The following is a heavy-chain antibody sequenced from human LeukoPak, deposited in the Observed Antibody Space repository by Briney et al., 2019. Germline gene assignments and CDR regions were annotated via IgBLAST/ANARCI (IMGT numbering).Heavy chain of an antibody. D-gene: IGHD2/OR15-2a*01. CDR3: ARHSVSHVTDP. CDR1: GGFIRNGNYY. V-gene: IGHV4-31*03. Sequence: SETLSLTCTVSGGFIRNGNYYWTWIRQHPGKALEWIGYIYDSGSTYYNPSLKSRLTISIDTSKNQFSLKLTSVTAADTAVYYCARHSVSHVTDPWGQGTLVTVSS. CDR2: IYDSGST. J-gene: IGHJ5*02.